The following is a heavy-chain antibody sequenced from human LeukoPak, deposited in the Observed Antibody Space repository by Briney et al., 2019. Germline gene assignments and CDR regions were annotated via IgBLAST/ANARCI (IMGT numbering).Heavy chain of an antibody. V-gene: IGHV4-39*07. D-gene: IGHD3-16*01. Sequence: KPSETLSLTCTVSGGSISSSSYYWGWIRQPPGKGLEWIGSIYHSGSTYYNPSLKSRVTISVDTSKNQFSLKLSSVTAADTAVYYCARARRGKTAPLGFDPWGQGTLVSVSS. CDR2: IYHSGST. J-gene: IGHJ5*02. CDR1: GGSISSSSYY. CDR3: ARARRGKTAPLGFDP.